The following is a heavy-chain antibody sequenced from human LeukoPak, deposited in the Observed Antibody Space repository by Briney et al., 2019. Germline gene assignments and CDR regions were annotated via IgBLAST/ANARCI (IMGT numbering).Heavy chain of an antibody. CDR2: FSGSGDTT. V-gene: IGHV3-23*01. CDR3: AKGSGFLGGYYFDY. D-gene: IGHD3-9*01. CDR1: GFTFSTYA. J-gene: IGHJ4*02. Sequence: GGSLRLSCVASGFTFSTYAMNWVRQAPGKGLEWVSGFSGSGDTTYFPDSVKGRFTISRDNSKKTLHLQINSLRAEDTAVYYCAKGSGFLGGYYFDYWGQGTLVTVSS.